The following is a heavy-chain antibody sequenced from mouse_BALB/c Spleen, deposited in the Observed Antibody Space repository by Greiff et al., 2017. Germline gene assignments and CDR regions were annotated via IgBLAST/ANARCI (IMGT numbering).Heavy chain of an antibody. Sequence: EVMLVESGGGLVQPGGSLKLSCAASGFTFSSYTMSWVRQTPEKRLEWVAYISNGGGSTYYPDTVKGRFTISRDNAKNTLYLQMSSLKSEDTAMYYCAIYYGNYGAMDYWGQGTSVTVSA. V-gene: IGHV5-12-2*01. CDR1: GFTFSSYT. CDR2: ISNGGGST. D-gene: IGHD2-1*01. CDR3: AIYYGNYGAMDY. J-gene: IGHJ4*01.